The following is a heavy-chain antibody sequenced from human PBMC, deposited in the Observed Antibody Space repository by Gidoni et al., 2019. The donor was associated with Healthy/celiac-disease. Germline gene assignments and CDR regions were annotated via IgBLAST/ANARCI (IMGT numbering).Heavy chain of an antibody. V-gene: IGHV3-30-3*01. Sequence: GFTFSSYAMHWVRQAPGKGLEWVAVISYDGSNKYYADSVKGRFTISRDNSKNTLYLQMNSLRAEDTAVYYCAREKYSGSSPSLDYWGQGTLVTVSS. J-gene: IGHJ4*02. CDR1: GFTFSSYA. D-gene: IGHD1-26*01. CDR3: AREKYSGSSPSLDY. CDR2: ISYDGSNK.